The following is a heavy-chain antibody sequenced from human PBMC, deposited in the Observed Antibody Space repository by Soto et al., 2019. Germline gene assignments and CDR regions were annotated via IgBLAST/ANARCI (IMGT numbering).Heavy chain of an antibody. CDR1: GFTFSSYA. J-gene: IGHJ6*02. V-gene: IGHV3-23*01. D-gene: IGHD6-13*01. CDR3: AKMEAAGRVDYYYGMDV. Sequence: GGSLRLSCAASGFTFSSYAMSWVRQAPGKGLEWVSAISGSGGSTYYADSVKGRFTISRDNSKNTLYLQINSLRAEDTAVYYCAKMEAAGRVDYYYGMDVWGQGTTVTVSS. CDR2: ISGSGGST.